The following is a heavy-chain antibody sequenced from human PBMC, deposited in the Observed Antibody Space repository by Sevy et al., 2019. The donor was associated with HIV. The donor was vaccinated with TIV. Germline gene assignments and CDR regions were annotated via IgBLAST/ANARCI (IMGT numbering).Heavy chain of an antibody. CDR3: ARDFTGYNGMDV. D-gene: IGHD3-9*01. Sequence: GGSLRLSCVASGFTFSTHGMHWVRQAPGKGLEWVAVISYHGRNKFYGSTVEGQFTISRDNSKKTLYLQMNSLTTEDTAVYYCARDFTGYNGMDVWGQGTMVTVSS. V-gene: IGHV3-30*03. CDR1: GFTFSTHG. CDR2: ISYHGRNK. J-gene: IGHJ6*02.